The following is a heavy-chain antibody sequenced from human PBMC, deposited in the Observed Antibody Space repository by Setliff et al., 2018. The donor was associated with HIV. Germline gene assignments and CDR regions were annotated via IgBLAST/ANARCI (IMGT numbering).Heavy chain of an antibody. Sequence: GGSLRLSCAASGFTFSSYAMSWVRQAPGKGLEWVAAISGSGGSTYYADSVKGRFTISRDNSKNTLYLQMNSLRDEDTAVYYCAKDRREATEIFDYWGQGTLVTVSS. J-gene: IGHJ4*02. CDR3: AKDRREATEIFDY. CDR2: ISGSGGST. V-gene: IGHV3-23*01. D-gene: IGHD5-12*01. CDR1: GFTFSSYA.